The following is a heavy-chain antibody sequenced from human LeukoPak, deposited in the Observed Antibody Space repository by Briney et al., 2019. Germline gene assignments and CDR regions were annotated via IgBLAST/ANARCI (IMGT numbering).Heavy chain of an antibody. CDR1: GFTFRSYS. D-gene: IGHD3-9*01. V-gene: IGHV3-21*01. Sequence: GGSLRLSRAASGFTFRSYSMNWVRQAPGKGLEVGSSIRSSSSYIYYADSLEGRFTISRDNAKNSLYLQMNSLRAEDTAVYYCARDRGILRYFDWFLLDCWGEGTLVTVSS. CDR2: IRSSSSYI. J-gene: IGHJ4*02. CDR3: ARDRGILRYFDWFLLDC.